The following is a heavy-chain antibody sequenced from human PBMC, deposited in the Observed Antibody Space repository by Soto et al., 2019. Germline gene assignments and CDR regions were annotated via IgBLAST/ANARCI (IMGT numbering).Heavy chain of an antibody. Sequence: SQTLSLTCAISGDSVSTNSATWDWIRQSPSRGLEWLGRTYYRSNWYYDYAVSVRGRITINPDTSNNQLSLQLNSVTPDDTAVYYCARLIGDSWLDSWGQGTLVTAPQ. CDR1: GDSVSTNSAT. V-gene: IGHV6-1*01. D-gene: IGHD2-8*01. CDR2: TYYRSNWYY. J-gene: IGHJ5*01. CDR3: ARLIGDSWLDS.